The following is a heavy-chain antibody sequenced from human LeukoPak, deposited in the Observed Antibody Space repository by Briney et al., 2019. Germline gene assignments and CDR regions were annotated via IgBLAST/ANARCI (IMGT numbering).Heavy chain of an antibody. CDR3: ARGTAHYYYYYMDV. D-gene: IGHD5-18*01. V-gene: IGHV1-2*02. J-gene: IGHJ6*03. CDR2: INPNSGGT. Sequence: GASVKVSCKASGYTFTGYYMHWVRQAPGQGLEWMGWINPNSGGTNYAQKFQGRVTMTRDTSISTAYMELSRLRSDDTAVYYCARGTAHYYYYYMDVWGKGTTATVSS. CDR1: GYTFTGYY.